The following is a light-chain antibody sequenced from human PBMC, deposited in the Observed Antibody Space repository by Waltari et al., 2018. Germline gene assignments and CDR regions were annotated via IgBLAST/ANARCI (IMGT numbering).Light chain of an antibody. J-gene: IGKJ1*01. V-gene: IGKV3-20*01. CDR2: GAS. Sequence: IVLTQSPGTLSLSAGDRATLPCRASQTVNRSLAWYQPKPGQAPNLPIYGASTRATGIPDSFTCSGSGTDFSLTISSLEPEDFAIYFCQHYVRLPATFGQGTKVEIK. CDR3: QHYVRLPAT. CDR1: QTVNRS.